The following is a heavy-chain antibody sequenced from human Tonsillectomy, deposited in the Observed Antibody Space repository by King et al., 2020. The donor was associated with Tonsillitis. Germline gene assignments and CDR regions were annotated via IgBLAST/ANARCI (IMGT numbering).Heavy chain of an antibody. Sequence: VQLVESGGGLVQPGRSLRLSCATSGFTFSNYAMSWVRQAPGKGLEWVSFIRSKAYGGTTEYAASVKGRFNISRDDSKSTVYLQINSLKTEDTAVYYCTRERVTASWFDPWGQGTLVTVSS. J-gene: IGHJ5*02. D-gene: IGHD5-18*01. CDR1: GFTFSNYA. V-gene: IGHV3-49*04. CDR3: TRERVTASWFDP. CDR2: IRSKAYGGTT.